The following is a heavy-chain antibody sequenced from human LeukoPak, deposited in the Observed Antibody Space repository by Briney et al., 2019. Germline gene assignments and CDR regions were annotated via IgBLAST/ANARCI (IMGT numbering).Heavy chain of an antibody. CDR3: ARQPDYGDYVDAFDI. V-gene: IGHV4-61*02. D-gene: IGHD4-17*01. J-gene: IGHJ3*02. CDR2: IYASGST. Sequence: SETLSLTCTVSGGSISRGSYIWNWIRQSAGKTLEWIGRIYASGSTNYNPSLKSRVTISIDTSKNQFSLKLSSVTAADTAVYYCARQPDYGDYVDAFDIWGQGTMVTVSS. CDR1: GGSISRGSYI.